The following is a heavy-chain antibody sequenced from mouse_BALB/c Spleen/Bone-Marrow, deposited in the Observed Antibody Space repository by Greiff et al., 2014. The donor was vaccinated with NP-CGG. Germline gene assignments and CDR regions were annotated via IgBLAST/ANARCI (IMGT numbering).Heavy chain of an antibody. Sequence: EVKLQESGPDLVKPSQSLSLTCTVTGYSITSYYSWHWIRQFPGNKLEWMGYIHYSGTTVYNPSLKSRISITRDTSNNQFFLQLNSVTTEDTATYYCARFAGTPDTMDYWGQGTSVTVSS. CDR3: ARFAGTPDTMDY. D-gene: IGHD4-1*01. V-gene: IGHV3-1*02. CDR1: GYSITSYYS. CDR2: IHYSGTT. J-gene: IGHJ4*01.